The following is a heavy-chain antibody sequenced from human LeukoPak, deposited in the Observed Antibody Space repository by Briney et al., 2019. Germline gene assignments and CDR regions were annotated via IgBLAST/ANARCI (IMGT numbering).Heavy chain of an antibody. V-gene: IGHV4-59*01. CDR2: IYYSGST. Sequence: PSETLSLTCTVSGGSISSYYWSWIRQPPGKGLEWIGYIYYSGSTNYNPSLKSRVTISVDTSKNQFSLKLSSVTAADTAVYYCARGGYYYDSSGYFPLLWGQGTLVTVSS. D-gene: IGHD3-22*01. CDR3: ARGGYYYDSSGYFPLL. CDR1: GGSISSYY. J-gene: IGHJ4*02.